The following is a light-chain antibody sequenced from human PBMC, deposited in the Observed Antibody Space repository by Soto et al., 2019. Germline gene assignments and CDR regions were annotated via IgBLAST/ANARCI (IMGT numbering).Light chain of an antibody. CDR1: SSDIGAYNY. CDR3: SSYTRSSTLVV. CDR2: EVS. V-gene: IGLV2-14*01. Sequence: QSALTQPASVSGSPGQSITISCTGTSSDIGAYNYVSWYQQHPGKAPKFMIYEVSNRPSGVSNRVSGSKSGNTASLTISGLQAEDEADYYCSSYTRSSTLVVFGGGTKLTVL. J-gene: IGLJ3*02.